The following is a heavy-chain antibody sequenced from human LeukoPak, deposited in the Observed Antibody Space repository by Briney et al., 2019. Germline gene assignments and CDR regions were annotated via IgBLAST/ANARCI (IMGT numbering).Heavy chain of an antibody. CDR3: AKDLFVAAAGPLWFDY. CDR2: ISGDGGST. Sequence: PGGFLRLSCAASGFTFDDYAMHWVRQAPGMGLEWVSLISGDGGSTYYADSVKGRFTISRDNSKNSLYLQMNSLRTEDTALYYCAKDLFVAAAGPLWFDYWGQGTLVTVSS. V-gene: IGHV3-43*02. CDR1: GFTFDDYA. D-gene: IGHD6-13*01. J-gene: IGHJ4*02.